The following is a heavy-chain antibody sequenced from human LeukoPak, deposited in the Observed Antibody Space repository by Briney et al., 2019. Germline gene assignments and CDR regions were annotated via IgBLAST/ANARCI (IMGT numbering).Heavy chain of an antibody. CDR1: GGTFSSYA. V-gene: IGHV1-69*01. J-gene: IGHJ5*02. Sequence: SVKVSCKASGGTFSSYAISWVRQAPGQGLEWMGGIIPIFGTANYAQKFQGRVTITADESTSTAYMELSSLRSEDTAVYYCARDHPGIVVVPAAIGWFDPWGQGTLVTVSS. D-gene: IGHD2-2*01. CDR2: IIPIFGTA. CDR3: ARDHPGIVVVPAAIGWFDP.